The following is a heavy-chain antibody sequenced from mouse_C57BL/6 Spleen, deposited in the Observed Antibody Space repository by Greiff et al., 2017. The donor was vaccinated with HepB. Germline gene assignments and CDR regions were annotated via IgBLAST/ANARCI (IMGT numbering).Heavy chain of an antibody. CDR1: GYTFTSYW. CDR2: IHPNSGST. Sequence: QVQLQQPGAELVKPGASVKLSCKASGYTFTSYWMHWVKQRPGQGLEWIGMIHPNSGSTNYNEKFKSKATLTVDKSSSTAYMQLSSLKSEDSAVYYCARSITTVVASFDYWGQGTTLTVSA. J-gene: IGHJ2*01. CDR3: ARSITTVVASFDY. D-gene: IGHD1-1*01. V-gene: IGHV1-64*01.